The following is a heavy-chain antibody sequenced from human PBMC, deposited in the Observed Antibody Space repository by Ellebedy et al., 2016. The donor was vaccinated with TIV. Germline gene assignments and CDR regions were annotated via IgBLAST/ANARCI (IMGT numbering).Heavy chain of an antibody. CDR2: ISWNSGSI. V-gene: IGHV3-9*01. CDR1: GFTFDDYA. D-gene: IGHD2-2*02. J-gene: IGHJ3*02. Sequence: GGSLRLSCAASGFTFDDYAMHWVRQAPGKGLEWVSGISWNSGSIGYADSVKGRFTISRDNAKSSLYLQMNSLRAEDTALYYCAKRHTLPDAFDIWGQGTMVTVSS. CDR3: AKRHTLPDAFDI.